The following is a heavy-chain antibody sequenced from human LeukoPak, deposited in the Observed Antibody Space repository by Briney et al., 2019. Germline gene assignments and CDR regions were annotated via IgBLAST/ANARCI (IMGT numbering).Heavy chain of an antibody. Sequence: GGSLRLSCAASGFTFSSFGMNWVRQAPGKGLEWVSYISSSSNTMYYADSVKGRFTISRDNAKNSLYLQMNSLRAEDTAVYYCANLGYYYDSSGYYGYWGQGTLVTVSS. CDR3: ANLGYYYDSSGYYGY. J-gene: IGHJ4*02. CDR2: ISSSSNTM. V-gene: IGHV3-48*01. D-gene: IGHD3-22*01. CDR1: GFTFSSFG.